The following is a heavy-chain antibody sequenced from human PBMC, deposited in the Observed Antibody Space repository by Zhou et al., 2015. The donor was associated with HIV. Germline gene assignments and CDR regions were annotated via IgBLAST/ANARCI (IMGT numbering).Heavy chain of an antibody. D-gene: IGHD5-18*01. CDR3: ARAPKEYSYRREYYYYYYMDV. V-gene: IGHV1-69*01. CDR1: GGTFSSYA. Sequence: QVQLVQSGAEVKKPGSSVKVSCKASGGTFSSYAISWVRQAPGQGLEWMGGIIPIFGTANYAQKFQGRVTITADESTSTAYMELSSLRSEDTAVYYCARAPKEYSYRREYYYYYYMDVRGKGTTVTVSS. J-gene: IGHJ6*03. CDR2: IIPIFGTA.